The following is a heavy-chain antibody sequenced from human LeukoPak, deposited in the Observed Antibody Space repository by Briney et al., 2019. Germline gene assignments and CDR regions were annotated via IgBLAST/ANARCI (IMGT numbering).Heavy chain of an antibody. CDR1: GPHISSYY. CDR3: ACVTYYYFDY. J-gene: IGHJ4*02. CDR2: LHYGGHT. Sequence: SDTLSLTCTVSGPHISSYYRLFIRQPQGKALEELGYLHYGGHTNHHPSLKGRLPITVDSSKNQFSLNLDSVTAADTALYYCACVTYYYFDYWGQGTLVTVSS. V-gene: IGHV4-59*07. D-gene: IGHD1-26*01.